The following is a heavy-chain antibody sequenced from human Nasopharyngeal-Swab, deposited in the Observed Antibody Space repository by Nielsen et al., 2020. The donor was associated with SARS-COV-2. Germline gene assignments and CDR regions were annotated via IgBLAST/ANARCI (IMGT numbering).Heavy chain of an antibody. CDR2: IWYDGSNK. CDR1: GFTFSSYG. CDR3: ARVYSVAGGDDY. D-gene: IGHD6-19*01. J-gene: IGHJ4*02. V-gene: IGHV3-33*01. Sequence: AGSLTLSCAASGFTFSSYGMHCVRQAPGKGLEWVAVIWYDGSNKYYADSVKGRFTISRDNSKNTLYLQMNSLRAEDTAVYYCARVYSVAGGDDYWGQGTLVTVSS.